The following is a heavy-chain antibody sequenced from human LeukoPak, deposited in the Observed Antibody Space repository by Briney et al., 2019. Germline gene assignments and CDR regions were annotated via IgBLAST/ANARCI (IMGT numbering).Heavy chain of an antibody. J-gene: IGHJ4*02. CDR2: ISGTGGST. D-gene: IGHD1-26*01. CDR3: AKDVGELGPFYY. CDR1: GFTFSNCA. V-gene: IGHV3-23*01. Sequence: AGGSLRLSCAASGFTFSNCAMHWVRQAPGKGLEWVSDISGTGGSTYYADSVKGRFTVSRDNSKNTLFLQMNSLRAEDTAVYFCAKDVGELGPFYYWGQGALVTVSS.